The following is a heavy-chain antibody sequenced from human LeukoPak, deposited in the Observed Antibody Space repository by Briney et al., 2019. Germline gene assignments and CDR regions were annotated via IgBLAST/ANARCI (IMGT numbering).Heavy chain of an antibody. V-gene: IGHV4-39*01. CDR3: ARHHYDFWSGFDY. CDR1: SGSISSTRYY. CDR2: LYYSGTT. Sequence: PSETLSLTCTVSSGSISSTRYYWGWIRLPPGKGLEWIGTLYYSGTTYYNPSLNRRVTIALDTSENQFSLKLTSVTAADTAVYYCARHHYDFWSGFDYWGQGILVTVSS. D-gene: IGHD3-3*01. J-gene: IGHJ4*01.